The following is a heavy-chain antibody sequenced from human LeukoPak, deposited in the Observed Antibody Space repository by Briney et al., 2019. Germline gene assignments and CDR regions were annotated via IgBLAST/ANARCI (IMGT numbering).Heavy chain of an antibody. Sequence: ASVKVSCKASGYTFTSYGISWVRQAPGQGLEWMGWISAYNGNTNYAQKLQGRVTMTTDTSTSTAYMELRSLRSDDTAVYCCAGRTTVTTGRAFDIWGQGTMVTVSS. V-gene: IGHV1-18*01. CDR2: ISAYNGNT. D-gene: IGHD4-17*01. CDR3: AGRTTVTTGRAFDI. CDR1: GYTFTSYG. J-gene: IGHJ3*02.